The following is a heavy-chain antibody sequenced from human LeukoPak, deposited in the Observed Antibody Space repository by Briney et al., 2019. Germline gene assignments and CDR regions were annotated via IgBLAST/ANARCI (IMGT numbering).Heavy chain of an antibody. CDR3: AKPHFDD. CDR2: IRYDGSNK. J-gene: IGHJ4*02. Sequence: PGGSLRLSCAASGFTFSNAWMSWVRQAPGKGLEWVAFIRYDGSNKYYADSVKGRFTISRDNSKNTLYLQMNSLRAGDTAVYYCAKPHFDDWGQGTLATVSS. V-gene: IGHV3-30*02. CDR1: GFTFSNAW.